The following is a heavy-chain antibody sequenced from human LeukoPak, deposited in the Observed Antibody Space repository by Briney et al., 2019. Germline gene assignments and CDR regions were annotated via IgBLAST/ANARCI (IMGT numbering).Heavy chain of an antibody. CDR3: ARDTRTAQGFDY. CDR1: GGSISSSNW. D-gene: IGHD2-15*01. J-gene: IGHJ4*02. Sequence: SETLSLTCAVSGGSISSSNWWSWVRQPPGKGLEWIGEIYHSGSTYYSPSLKSRVTISVDTSNNRFSLSLSAVTAADTAIYYCARDTRTAQGFDYWGQGILVTVSS. V-gene: IGHV4-4*02. CDR2: IYHSGST.